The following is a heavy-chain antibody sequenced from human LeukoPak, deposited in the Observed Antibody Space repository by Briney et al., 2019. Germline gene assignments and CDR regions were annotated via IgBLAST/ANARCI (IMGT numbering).Heavy chain of an antibody. CDR2: IYYSGST. Sequence: SETLSLTCTVSGGSISSYYWSWIRQPPGKGLEWIGYIYYSGSTNYNPSLKSRVTISVDTSKNQFSLKLSSVTAADTAVYCCARGKTAYNYYYGMDVWGQGTTVTVSS. CDR1: GGSISSYY. CDR3: ARGKTAYNYYYGMDV. D-gene: IGHD3-16*01. V-gene: IGHV4-59*08. J-gene: IGHJ6*02.